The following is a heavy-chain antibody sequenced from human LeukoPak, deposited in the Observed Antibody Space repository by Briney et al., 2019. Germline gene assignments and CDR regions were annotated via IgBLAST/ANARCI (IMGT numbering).Heavy chain of an antibody. CDR1: GFNFRKHN. Sequence: GGSLRLSCGASGFNFRKHNMNWVRQPPGKGLEWVASISSSSTNIYVADSVKGRFSISRDNANNSLFLQMSSLRAEDTAVYYCARNPVILVRGVGYYYYGMDVWGRGTTVIVSS. V-gene: IGHV3-21*06. CDR3: ARNPVILVRGVGYYYYGMDV. J-gene: IGHJ6*02. CDR2: ISSSSTNI. D-gene: IGHD3-10*01.